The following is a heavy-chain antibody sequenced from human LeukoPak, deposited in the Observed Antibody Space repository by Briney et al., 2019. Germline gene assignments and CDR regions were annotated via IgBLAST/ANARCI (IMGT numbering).Heavy chain of an antibody. D-gene: IGHD2-15*01. Sequence: GGALPLSCADSGFTLSSNYMSWLRQAPGKGLEWVSVIFSGGSTYYPDSLTGRFTISQDISKHTLYLHMKDLRVGDTPVHDCVRVGVVVAIAYWFDGWGQATLVTVSS. V-gene: IGHV3-66*01. CDR1: GFTLSSNY. CDR2: IFSGGST. CDR3: VRVGVVVAIAYWFDG. J-gene: IGHJ5*02.